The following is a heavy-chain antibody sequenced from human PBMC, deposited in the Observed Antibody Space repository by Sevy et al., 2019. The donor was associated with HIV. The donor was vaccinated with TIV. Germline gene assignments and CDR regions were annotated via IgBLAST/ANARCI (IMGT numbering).Heavy chain of an antibody. CDR2: ISYHGRYK. J-gene: IGHJ6*02. V-gene: IGHV3-30*18. CDR3: AKDFTGYNGMDV. CDR1: GISFTTSG. D-gene: IGHD3-9*01. Sequence: GGSLRLSCVVSGISFTTSGMHWVRQAPGKGLEWVAVISYHGRYKFYAESVKGRSTISRDNSKNMLYLQMNSLRAEDTAVYYCAKDFTGYNGMDVWGQGTKVTVSS.